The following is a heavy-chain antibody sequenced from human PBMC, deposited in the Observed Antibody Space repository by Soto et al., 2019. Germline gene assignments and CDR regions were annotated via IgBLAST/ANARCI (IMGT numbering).Heavy chain of an antibody. CDR2: INSDGSTT. Sequence: TGGSLRLSCAASGFTFSSYWMHWVRQAPGKGLVWVSRINSDGSTTSYADSVKGRFTISRDNAKNTLYLQMNSLRAEDTAVYYCARVATGSYHFDYWGQGTLVTVSS. V-gene: IGHV3-74*01. D-gene: IGHD1-26*01. CDR1: GFTFSSYW. J-gene: IGHJ4*02. CDR3: ARVATGSYHFDY.